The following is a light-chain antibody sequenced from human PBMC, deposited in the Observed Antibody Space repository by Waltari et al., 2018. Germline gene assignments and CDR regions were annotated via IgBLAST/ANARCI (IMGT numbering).Light chain of an antibody. Sequence: YLLTQPPSLSVAPGQTARIPCEGNIIANTTVHWYQQMPGQAPVLVVHDDSDRPSGIPERLSGSSSGNTATLTISRVEAGDEADYYCQVWDSSNDYWMFGGGTKLTVL. J-gene: IGLJ3*02. CDR1: IIANTT. CDR2: DDS. V-gene: IGLV3-21*02. CDR3: QVWDSSNDYWM.